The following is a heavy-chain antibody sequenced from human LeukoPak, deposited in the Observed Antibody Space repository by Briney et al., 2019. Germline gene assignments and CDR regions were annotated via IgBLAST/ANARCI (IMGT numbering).Heavy chain of an antibody. V-gene: IGHV3-53*01. CDR2: IYSGGST. D-gene: IGHD1-26*01. J-gene: IGHJ3*02. CDR1: GFTFSSYA. CDR3: ASLVGANDAFDI. Sequence: GGSLRLSCAAPGFTFSSYAMSWVRQAPGKGLEWVSVIYSGGSTYYADSVKGRFTISRDNSKNTLYLQMNSLRAEDTAVYYCASLVGANDAFDIWGQGTMVTVSS.